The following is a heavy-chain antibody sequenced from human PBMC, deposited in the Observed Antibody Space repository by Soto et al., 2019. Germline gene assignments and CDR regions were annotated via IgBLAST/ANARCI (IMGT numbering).Heavy chain of an antibody. CDR3: ARRLSTGWFFDF. Sequence: TGESLKISCKGSGYSFTRYWIGWVRQMPGKGLEWMGIIYPGDSDTRYSPSFQGQVAFSADKSISTAYLQWSGLKASDTAIYYCARRLSTGWFFDFWGQGTLVTVSS. V-gene: IGHV5-51*01. D-gene: IGHD6-19*01. CDR1: GYSFTRYW. J-gene: IGHJ4*02. CDR2: IYPGDSDT.